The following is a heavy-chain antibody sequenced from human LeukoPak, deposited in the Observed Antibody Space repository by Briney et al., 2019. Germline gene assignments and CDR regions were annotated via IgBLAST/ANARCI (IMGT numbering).Heavy chain of an antibody. J-gene: IGHJ6*03. CDR2: IYSGGST. Sequence: PGGSLRLSCAASGFTVSSNYMSWVRQAPGKGLEWVSVIYSGGSTYYADSVKGRFTISRDNSKNTLYLQMNSLRAEDTAVYYCARAGNYDFWSGYYDPLEYYYMDVWGKGTTVTVSS. CDR1: GFTVSSNY. V-gene: IGHV3-53*01. D-gene: IGHD3-3*01. CDR3: ARAGNYDFWSGYYDPLEYYYMDV.